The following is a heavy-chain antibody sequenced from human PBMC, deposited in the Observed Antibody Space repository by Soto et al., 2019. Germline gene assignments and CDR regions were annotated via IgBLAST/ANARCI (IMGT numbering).Heavy chain of an antibody. CDR1: GFTFSDHY. D-gene: IGHD3-10*01. V-gene: IGHV3-72*01. J-gene: IGHJ4*02. Sequence: GGSLRLSCAASGFTFSDHYMDWVRQAPGKGLEWVGRTRNKANSYTTEYAASVKGRFTISRDDSKNSLYLQMNSLKTEDTAVYYCAKARDYYGAAYDYWGQGVLVTVSS. CDR2: TRNKANSYTT. CDR3: AKARDYYGAAYDY.